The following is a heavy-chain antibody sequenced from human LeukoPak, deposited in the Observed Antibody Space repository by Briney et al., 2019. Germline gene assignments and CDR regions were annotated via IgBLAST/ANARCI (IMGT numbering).Heavy chain of an antibody. Sequence: SETLSLTCTVSGGSISSYYWSWIRQPPGKGLEWIGYIYYSGSTNYNPSLKSRVTISVDTSKNQFSLKLSSVTAADTAMYYCARTLDISWELSNYFDYWGQGTLVTVSS. CDR3: ARTLDISWELSNYFDY. V-gene: IGHV4-59*01. J-gene: IGHJ4*02. CDR2: IYYSGST. CDR1: GGSISSYY. D-gene: IGHD1-26*01.